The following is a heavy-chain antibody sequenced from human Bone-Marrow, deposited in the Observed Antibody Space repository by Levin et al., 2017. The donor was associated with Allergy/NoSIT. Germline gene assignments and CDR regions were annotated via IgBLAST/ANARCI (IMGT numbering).Heavy chain of an antibody. D-gene: IGHD3-3*01. J-gene: IGHJ4*02. CDR3: ATFSAFDTSGFYFDY. CDR1: GYTLTEFS. Sequence: WASVKVSCKVSGYTLTEFSMHWVRQAPGKGLEWMGGFDPEDGEIIYPQKFKGRVTMTEDTSTDTAYMELSSLRYEDTAVYYCATFSAFDTSGFYFDYWGQGTLVTVSS. CDR2: FDPEDGEI. V-gene: IGHV1-24*01.